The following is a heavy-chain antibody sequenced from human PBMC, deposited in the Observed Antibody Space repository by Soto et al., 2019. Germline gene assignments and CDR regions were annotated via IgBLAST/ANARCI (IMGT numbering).Heavy chain of an antibody. CDR1: GFTFSSYS. D-gene: IGHD3-22*01. V-gene: IGHV3-21*01. Sequence: EVQLVESGGGLVKPGGSLRLSCAASGFTFSSYSMNWVRQAPGKGLEWVSSSSSSSSYIYYVDSVKGRFTISRDNAKNSLYLQMNSLRAEDTAVYYCARAIYDRSGYLDAFDIWGQGTMVTVSS. CDR3: ARAIYDRSGYLDAFDI. J-gene: IGHJ3*02. CDR2: SSSSSSYI.